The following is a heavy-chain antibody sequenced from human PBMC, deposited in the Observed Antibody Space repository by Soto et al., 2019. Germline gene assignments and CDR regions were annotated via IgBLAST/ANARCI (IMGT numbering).Heavy chain of an antibody. V-gene: IGHV5-51*01. CDR1: GYSFTSYW. D-gene: IGHD3-10*01. CDR2: IYPGDSDT. J-gene: IGHJ6*02. Sequence: PGESLKISCKGSGYSFTSYWIGWVRQMPGKGLEWMGIIYPGDSDTRYSPSFQGQVTISADKSISTAYLQWSSLKASDTAMYYCAKHELYGSGSHAPYYYGMDVWGQGTTVTVSS. CDR3: AKHELYGSGSHAPYYYGMDV.